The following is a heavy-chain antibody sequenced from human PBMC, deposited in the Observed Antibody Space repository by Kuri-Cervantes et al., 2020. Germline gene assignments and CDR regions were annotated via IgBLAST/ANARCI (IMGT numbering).Heavy chain of an antibody. CDR1: GYTFTSYY. V-gene: IGHV1-46*01. D-gene: IGHD1-1*01. Sequence: ASVKVSCKASGYTFTSYYMHWVRQAPGQGLEWMGIINPSGGSTSYAQKFQGRVTMTRDTSTSTAYMELRSLRSDDTAVYYCARQTTSENHAFDIWGQGTMVTVSS. CDR3: ARQTTSENHAFDI. J-gene: IGHJ3*02. CDR2: INPSGGST.